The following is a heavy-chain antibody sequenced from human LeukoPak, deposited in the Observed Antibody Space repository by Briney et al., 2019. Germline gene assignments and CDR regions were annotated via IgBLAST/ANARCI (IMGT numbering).Heavy chain of an antibody. CDR2: IWYDGGNK. CDR3: ARDLGYCSSTSCYLVYYYGMDV. CDR1: GFTFSSYG. J-gene: IGHJ6*02. D-gene: IGHD2-2*01. V-gene: IGHV3-33*01. Sequence: GGSLRLSCAASGFTFSSYGMHWVRQAPGKGLEWVAVIWYDGGNKYYADSVKGRFTISRDNSKNTLYLQMNSLRAEDTAVYYCARDLGYCSSTSCYLVYYYGMDVWGQGTTVTVSS.